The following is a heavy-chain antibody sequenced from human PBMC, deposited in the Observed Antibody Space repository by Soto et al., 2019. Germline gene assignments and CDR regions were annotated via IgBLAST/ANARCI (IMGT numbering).Heavy chain of an antibody. D-gene: IGHD6-13*01. V-gene: IGHV3-72*01. Sequence: EMQLVESGGGLVRPGGSLRLSCAASGFSFSDHYMAWVRQAPGKGLEWVGRIRNKANRYTTEYAASVKGRFTISRDDSKNSLYLQMNSLVTDDTAVYFCTRDNPRAPGTLDYWGQGTLVSVSS. CDR1: GFSFSDHY. CDR3: TRDNPRAPGTLDY. J-gene: IGHJ4*02. CDR2: IRNKANRYTT.